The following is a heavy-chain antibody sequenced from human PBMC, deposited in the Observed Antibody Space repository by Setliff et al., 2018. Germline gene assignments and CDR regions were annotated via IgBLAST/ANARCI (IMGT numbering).Heavy chain of an antibody. V-gene: IGHV1-46*01. CDR2: INPSGGLT. CDR3: ARTKGFVDGYLDP. Sequence: ASVKVSCKASGGTFSSYGISWVRQAPGQGLEWMGIINPSGGLTRYAQKFQGRVTMTRDTSTSTVYMELSRLRSDDTAVYYCARTKGFVDGYLDPWGQGTLVTVSS. J-gene: IGHJ5*02. D-gene: IGHD3-10*01. CDR1: GGTFSSYG.